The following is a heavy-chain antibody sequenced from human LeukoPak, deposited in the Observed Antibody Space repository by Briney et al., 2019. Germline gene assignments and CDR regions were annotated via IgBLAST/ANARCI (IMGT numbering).Heavy chain of an antibody. J-gene: IGHJ4*02. V-gene: IGHV4-4*07. CDR3: MKDGPSWGLL. CDR1: GISLNPYY. D-gene: IGHD3-16*01. CDR2: IISITGSA. Sequence: PSETLSLTCTVSGISLNPYYWTWIRQPAGKGLEWIGRIISITGSANYNPSLKSRVTMSVDTSKNQFSLELTSVTAADTAVYYCMKDGPSWGLLWGLGTLVTVSS.